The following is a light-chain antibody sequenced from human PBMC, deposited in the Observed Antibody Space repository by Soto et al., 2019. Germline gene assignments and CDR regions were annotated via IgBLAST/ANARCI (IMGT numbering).Light chain of an antibody. J-gene: IGKJ1*01. Sequence: IVMTQSPATLSVSPGERATLSCRASQTIDNKLAWYQQRPGQAPRLPIYGASIRATGIPARFSGSGSGTEFTLTISGLQSEDFGVYYCQQYKDWRTFGQGTNVDIK. V-gene: IGKV3-15*01. CDR1: QTIDNK. CDR2: GAS. CDR3: QQYKDWRT.